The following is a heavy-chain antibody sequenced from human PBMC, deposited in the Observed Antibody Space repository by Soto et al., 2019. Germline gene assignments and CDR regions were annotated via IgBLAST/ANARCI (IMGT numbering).Heavy chain of an antibody. D-gene: IGHD4-4*01. CDR2: ISYDGSNK. CDR3: ARDGATVSPYYYYGMDV. CDR1: GFTFSSYA. Sequence: QVQLVESGGGVVQPGRSLRLSCAASGFTFSSYAMHWVRQAPGKGLEWVAVISYDGSNKYYADSVKGRFTISRDNSKNTLYLQMNSLRAEDTAVYYCARDGATVSPYYYYGMDVWGQGTTVTVS. J-gene: IGHJ6*02. V-gene: IGHV3-30-3*01.